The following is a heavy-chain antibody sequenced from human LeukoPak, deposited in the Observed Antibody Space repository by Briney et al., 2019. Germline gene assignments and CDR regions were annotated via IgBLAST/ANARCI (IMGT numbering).Heavy chain of an antibody. Sequence: PSETLSLTCAVYGGSFSGYYWSWIRQPPGKGLEWIGEINHSGSTNYNPSLKSRVTISVDTSKNQFSLKLSSVTAADTAVYYCARQRGVGSYYFDYWGQGTLVTVSS. D-gene: IGHD3-10*01. CDR3: ARQRGVGSYYFDY. J-gene: IGHJ4*02. CDR2: INHSGST. CDR1: GGSFSGYY. V-gene: IGHV4-34*01.